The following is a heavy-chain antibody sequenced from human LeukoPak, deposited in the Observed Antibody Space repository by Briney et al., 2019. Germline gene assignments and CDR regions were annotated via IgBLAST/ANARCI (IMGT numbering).Heavy chain of an antibody. CDR3: ARLAGDIDY. CDR2: ITIRSSYI. Sequence: GGSLRLSCAASVFTLSSYSMNWVRQAPAKGLECVSAITIRSSYIYYADSVKGRFTISRDNAKNSRYLQMNSLRAEDTAVYYRARLAGDIDYWGQGTLVTVSS. CDR1: VFTLSSYS. V-gene: IGHV3-21*01. D-gene: IGHD3-16*01. J-gene: IGHJ4*02.